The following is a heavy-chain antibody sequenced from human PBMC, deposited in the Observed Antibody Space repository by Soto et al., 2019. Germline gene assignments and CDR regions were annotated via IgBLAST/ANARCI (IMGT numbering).Heavy chain of an antibody. V-gene: IGHV3-11*01. CDR2: ISTSGSAK. CDR1: GFSFSDYY. CDR3: ARGFPAGKGSPPDF. Sequence: GGSLRLSCVASGFSFSDYYMNWIRQAPGKGLEWISYISTSGSAKYYADSVKGRFTISRDNSKNTLYLQMSSLRAEDTAVYYCARGFPAGKGSPPDFWGQGFLVTVSS. J-gene: IGHJ4*02. D-gene: IGHD6-13*01.